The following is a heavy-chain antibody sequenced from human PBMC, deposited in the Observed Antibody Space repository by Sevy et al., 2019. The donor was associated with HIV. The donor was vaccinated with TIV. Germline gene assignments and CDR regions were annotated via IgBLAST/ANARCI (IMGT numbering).Heavy chain of an antibody. V-gene: IGHV1-24*01. J-gene: IGHJ4*02. Sequence: ASVKVSCKVSEYSLTKLSMHWVRQAPRKGLEWMGRFDPEDGETIFAQKFQGRVTMTEDTSTDTAYMQLSSLRSEDTAVYYCASAREYYEDSSGYLDYWGQGTLVTVSS. CDR2: FDPEDGET. CDR3: ASAREYYEDSSGYLDY. CDR1: EYSLTKLS. D-gene: IGHD3-22*01.